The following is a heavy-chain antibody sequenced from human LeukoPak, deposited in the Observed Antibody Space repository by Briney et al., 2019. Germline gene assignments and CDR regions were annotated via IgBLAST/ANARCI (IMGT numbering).Heavy chain of an antibody. CDR3: AKHLRVTNTYSFFGLDV. Sequence: PGGSLRLSCAATGFSFKDYGMHWVRQPPGKGLEWVASISWNGGGADYADSVKGRFTITRDNAKNSLYLQLSSLRPEDTALYYCAKHLRVTNTYSFFGLDVWGQGTTVTVSS. CDR2: ISWNGGGA. V-gene: IGHV3-9*01. D-gene: IGHD1-26*01. CDR1: GFSFKDYG. J-gene: IGHJ6*02.